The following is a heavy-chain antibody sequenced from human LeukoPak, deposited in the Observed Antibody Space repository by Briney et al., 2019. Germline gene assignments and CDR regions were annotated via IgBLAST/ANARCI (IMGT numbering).Heavy chain of an antibody. J-gene: IGHJ3*02. D-gene: IGHD5-18*01. CDR2: IYTSGST. CDR1: GGSISSGSYY. V-gene: IGHV4-61*02. CDR3: ARGIQLWLAAGAFDI. Sequence: TLSLTCTVSGGSISSGSYYWSWIRQPAGKGLEWIGRIYTSGSTNYNPSLKSRVTISVDTSKNQFSLKLSSVTAADTAVYYCARGIQLWLAAGAFDIWGQGTMVTVSS.